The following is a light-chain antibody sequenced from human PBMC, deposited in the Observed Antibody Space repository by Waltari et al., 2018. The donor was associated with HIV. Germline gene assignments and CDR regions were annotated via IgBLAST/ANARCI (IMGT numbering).Light chain of an antibody. CDR3: QSYDNSLGVV. V-gene: IGLV1-40*01. Sequence: QSVLTQPPSVSGAPGQRVTISCTGSSSNIGAGYGVHWYQQLPGTAPKLLIYGNTNRPSGIPDRFSGSKSDTSASLAITGLQAEDEADYYCQSYDNSLGVVFGGGTKLTVL. CDR2: GNT. CDR1: SSNIGAGYG. J-gene: IGLJ2*01.